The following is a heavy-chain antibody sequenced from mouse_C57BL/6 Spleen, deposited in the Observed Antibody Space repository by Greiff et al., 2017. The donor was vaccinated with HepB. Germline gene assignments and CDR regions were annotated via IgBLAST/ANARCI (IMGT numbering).Heavy chain of an antibody. CDR3: AVYYGSS. CDR2: INPGSGGT. CDR1: GYAFTNYL. D-gene: IGHD1-1*01. V-gene: IGHV1-54*01. J-gene: IGHJ3*01. Sequence: QVQLQQSGAELVRPGTSVKVSCEASGYAFTNYLIEWVKQRPGQGLEWIGVINPGSGGTNYNEKFKGKATLTADKSSSTAYMQLSSLTSEDSAVYFCAVYYGSSWGQGTLVTVSA.